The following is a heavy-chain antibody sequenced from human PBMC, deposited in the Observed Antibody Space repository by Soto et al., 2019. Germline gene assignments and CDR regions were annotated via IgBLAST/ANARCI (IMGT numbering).Heavy chain of an antibody. V-gene: IGHV1-69*08. D-gene: IGHD3-10*01. CDR2: ILPILGIA. CDR3: ARDVYYGSGSYYGNWFDP. Sequence: QVQLVQSGAAVKKPGSSVKVSCKASGGTFRSYTIGWVRQAPGQGLEWMGRILPILGIANYAQKFQGRVTITADKSTSTAYTELSSLRSEDTAVYYCARDVYYGSGSYYGNWFDPWGQGTLVTVSS. J-gene: IGHJ5*02. CDR1: GGTFRSYT.